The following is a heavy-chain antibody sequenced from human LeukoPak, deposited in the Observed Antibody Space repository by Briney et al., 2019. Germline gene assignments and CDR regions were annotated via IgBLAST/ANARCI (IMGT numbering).Heavy chain of an antibody. CDR3: AKSGIQAMVKYYFDY. CDR1: GFTFSRYA. D-gene: IGHD5-18*01. Sequence: GGSLRLSCAASGFTFSRYAMHWVRQAPGKGXXXXXXXXYDGSNKYYADSVKGRFTISRDNSKNTLYLQMNSLRAEDTAVYYCAKSGIQAMVKYYFDYWGQGTLVTVSS. V-gene: IGHV3-30*01. CDR2: XXYDGSNK. J-gene: IGHJ4*02.